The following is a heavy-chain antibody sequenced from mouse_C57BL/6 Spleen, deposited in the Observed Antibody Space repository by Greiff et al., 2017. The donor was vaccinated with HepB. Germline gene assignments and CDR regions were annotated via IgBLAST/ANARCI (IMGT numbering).Heavy chain of an antibody. D-gene: IGHD1-3*01. CDR2: IWAGGST. J-gene: IGHJ2*01. CDR3: ARLEDI. V-gene: IGHV2-9*02. CDR1: GFSLTSYC. Sequence: QVQLQDSGPGLVAPSQSLSITCTVSGFSLTSYCVHWVRQPPGKGLEWLGVIWAGGSTNYNSALMYRLSISKDNYKSHVFLKMNSLQTDDTAMYYCARLEDIWGQGTTPTGSS.